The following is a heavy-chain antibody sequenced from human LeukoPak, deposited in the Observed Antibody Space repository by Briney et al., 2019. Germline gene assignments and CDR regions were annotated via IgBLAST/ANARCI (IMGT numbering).Heavy chain of an antibody. CDR1: GFTFDVYA. J-gene: IGHJ4*02. V-gene: IGHV3-9*01. CDR3: AKDEGPIAAAGTGACFDY. D-gene: IGHD6-13*01. CDR2: ISWNSGSI. Sequence: PGGSLRLFCAASGFTFDVYAMHWVRQAPGKGLEWVSGISWNSGSIGYADSVKGRFTISRDNAKNSLYLQMNSLRAEDTALYYCAKDEGPIAAAGTGACFDYWGQGTLVTVSS.